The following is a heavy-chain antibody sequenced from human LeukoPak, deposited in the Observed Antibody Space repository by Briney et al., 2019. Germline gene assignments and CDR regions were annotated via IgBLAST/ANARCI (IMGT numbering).Heavy chain of an antibody. CDR2: IYYSGST. D-gene: IGHD6-6*01. CDR3: ARALTARPGYYYYYMDV. Sequence: PSETLSLTCTVSGGSISSYYWSWIRQPPGKGLEWIGHIYYSGSTNYNPSLKSRVTISVDTSKNQFSLKLSSVTAADTAVYYCARALTARPGYYYYYMDVWGKGTTVTISS. J-gene: IGHJ6*03. V-gene: IGHV4-59*01. CDR1: GGSISSYY.